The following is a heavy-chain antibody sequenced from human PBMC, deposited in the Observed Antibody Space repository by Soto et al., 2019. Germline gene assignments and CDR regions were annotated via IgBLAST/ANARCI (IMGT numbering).Heavy chain of an antibody. V-gene: IGHV3-23*01. CDR3: ADTPYSSGWYGY. CDR2: ISGSGGST. Sequence: SLRLSCAASGFTFSSYAMSWIRQAPGKGLEWVSAISGSGGSTYYADSVKGRFTISRDNSKNTLYLQMNSLRAEDTAVYYCADTPYSSGWYGYWGQGTLVTVSS. J-gene: IGHJ4*02. CDR1: GFTFSSYA. D-gene: IGHD6-19*01.